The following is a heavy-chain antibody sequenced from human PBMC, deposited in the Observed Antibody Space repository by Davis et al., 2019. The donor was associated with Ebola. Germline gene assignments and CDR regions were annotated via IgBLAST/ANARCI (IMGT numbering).Heavy chain of an antibody. J-gene: IGHJ5*02. CDR3: ARDLGFRENWFDP. V-gene: IGHV3-11*01. CDR1: GFTFSDYY. D-gene: IGHD3-10*01. Sequence: GESLKISCAASGFTFSDYYMSWIRQAPGKGLEWVSYISSTGRNIYYADSVKGRFTISRDNAKNSLYLQMNSLRAEDTAMYYCARDLGFRENWFDPWGQGTLVTVSS. CDR2: ISSTGRNI.